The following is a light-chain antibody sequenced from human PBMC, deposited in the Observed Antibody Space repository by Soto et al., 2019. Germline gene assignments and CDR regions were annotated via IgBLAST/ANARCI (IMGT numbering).Light chain of an antibody. Sequence: ILTQSPATLSLSPGERATLSCRASRSISDSYLFWXXXXPGQAPRLLIYGTSIRATGVSDRFSGSGSGTDFTLTISRLEPEDVAVYYCQHYGSSPLFTFGPGTKVDIK. J-gene: IGKJ3*01. CDR1: RSISDSY. V-gene: IGKV3-20*01. CDR2: GTS. CDR3: QHYGSSPLFT.